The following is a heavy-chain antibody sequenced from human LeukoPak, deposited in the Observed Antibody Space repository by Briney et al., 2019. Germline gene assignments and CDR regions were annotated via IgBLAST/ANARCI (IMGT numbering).Heavy chain of an antibody. D-gene: IGHD1-26*01. V-gene: IGHV3-74*01. J-gene: IGHJ4*02. Sequence: GGSLRLSCAASGFTFSSYWMHWVRQAPGKGLVWVSRINSDGSSTSYADSVKGRFTISRDNAKNTLYLQMNSLRAEDTAVYYCARLSGSYYLGYWGQGTLVTVSS. CDR2: INSDGSST. CDR3: ARLSGSYYLGY. CDR1: GFTFSSYW.